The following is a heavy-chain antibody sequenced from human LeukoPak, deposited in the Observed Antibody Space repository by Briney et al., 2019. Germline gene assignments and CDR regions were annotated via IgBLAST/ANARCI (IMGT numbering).Heavy chain of an antibody. CDR2: IDPSDSDT. CDR1: GYSFTSYW. CDR3: ARQTAMGRSGDY. D-gene: IGHD5-18*01. Sequence: GASLQISCKASGYSFTSYWIGWVRQMPGKGLEWMGIIDPSDSDTRYTPSFQGQVTISADKSLSTAYLLWNSLQASDTAMYYCARQTAMGRSGDYWGQGTLVTVSS. V-gene: IGHV5-51*01. J-gene: IGHJ4*02.